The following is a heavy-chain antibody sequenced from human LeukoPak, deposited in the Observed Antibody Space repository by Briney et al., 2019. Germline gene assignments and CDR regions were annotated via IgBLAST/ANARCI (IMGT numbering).Heavy chain of an antibody. J-gene: IGHJ4*03. CDR3: ASPHYCSGSRCCFGY. CDR2: ISSDGSYI. Sequence: TGGSLRLSCVASGLTFNNYNMNWVRQAPGKGLEWVSLISSDGSYIYYADSVRGRFTISRDNAKNSLYLQMNSLRAEDTAAYFCASPHYCSGSRCCFGYWGQGTLVTVSS. CDR1: GLTFNNYN. V-gene: IGHV3-21*01. D-gene: IGHD2-15*01.